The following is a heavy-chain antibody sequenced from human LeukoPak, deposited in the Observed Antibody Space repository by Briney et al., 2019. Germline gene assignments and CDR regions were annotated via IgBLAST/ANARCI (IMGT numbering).Heavy chain of an antibody. Sequence: GGSLRLSCAASGFTFSDFYMTWIRQAPGKGLEWVSNISSSGSIIYYADSVRGRFTISRDNAKNSLYLQLNSLRAEDTAVYYCAKSCPPYSSSWYGVYYYYMDVWGKGTTVTVSS. J-gene: IGHJ6*03. D-gene: IGHD6-13*01. CDR2: ISSSGSII. CDR1: GFTFSDFY. CDR3: AKSCPPYSSSWYGVYYYYMDV. V-gene: IGHV3-11*01.